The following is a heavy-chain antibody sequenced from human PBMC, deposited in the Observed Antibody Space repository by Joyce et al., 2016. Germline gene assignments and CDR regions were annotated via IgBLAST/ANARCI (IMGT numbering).Heavy chain of an antibody. CDR3: AKGRITMVQGVSPWFDP. J-gene: IGHJ5*02. Sequence: QVQLVESGGGVVQPGRSLRLSCAASGFTFSSYGMHWVGQAPGKGLEWVAVISYDGSNKYYADSVKGRFTISRDNSKNTLYLQMNSLRAEDTAVYYCAKGRITMVQGVSPWFDPWGQGILVTVSS. D-gene: IGHD3-10*01. V-gene: IGHV3-30*18. CDR1: GFTFSSYG. CDR2: ISYDGSNK.